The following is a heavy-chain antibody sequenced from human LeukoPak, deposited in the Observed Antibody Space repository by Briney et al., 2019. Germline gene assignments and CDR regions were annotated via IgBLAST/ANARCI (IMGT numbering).Heavy chain of an antibody. CDR2: IIGSGGRT. Sequence: SGGSLRLSCAASGFTFSGFATTWLRQVPGKGLEWVANIIGSGGRTDYADSVKGRFTISRDNAKNTVYLQMNSLRADDTAVYYCAKRGGERSNYFSGLGSYFFDYWGQGTLVTVSS. CDR1: GFTFSGFA. D-gene: IGHD3-10*01. CDR3: AKRGGERSNYFSGLGSYFFDY. V-gene: IGHV3-23*01. J-gene: IGHJ4*02.